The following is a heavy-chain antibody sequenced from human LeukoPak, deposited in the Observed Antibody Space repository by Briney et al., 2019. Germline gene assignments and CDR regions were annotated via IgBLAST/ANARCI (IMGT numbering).Heavy chain of an antibody. CDR3: AKEAHRVGRPLFDF. CDR1: GVIFSEYA. V-gene: IGHV3-23*01. Sequence: GSLRLSCAASGVIFSEYAMSWVRQTPEKGLEWVSGIGAADLGTYYADSVKGRSTISRDISKSTLYLQMDSLRVEDTAVYYCAKEAHRVGRPLFDFWGQGTLVTVSS. J-gene: IGHJ4*02. CDR2: IGAADLGT.